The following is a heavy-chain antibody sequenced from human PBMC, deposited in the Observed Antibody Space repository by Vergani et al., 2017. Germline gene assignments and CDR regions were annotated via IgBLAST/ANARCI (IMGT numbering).Heavy chain of an antibody. CDR2: VIPIFGTA. CDR3: ARXWVGGTTGDYGMDV. CDR1: GSPFRSFA. D-gene: IGHD1-26*01. V-gene: IGHV1-69*15. J-gene: IGHJ6*02. Sequence: QGPLVQSGGGGKKSGSSVEVPFKGFGSPFRSFAISRVRQAPGQGLEWMGRVIPIFGTANYAQKFQGRVTITADESTRTAYMELSSLRSEDTAVYYCARXWVGGTTGDYGMDVWGQGTTVIVSS.